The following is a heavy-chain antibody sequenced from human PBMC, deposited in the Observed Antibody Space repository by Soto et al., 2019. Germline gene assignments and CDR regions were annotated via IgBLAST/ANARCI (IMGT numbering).Heavy chain of an antibody. V-gene: IGHV1-24*01. CDR1: GYTLTELS. CDR2: FDPEDGET. CDR3: ATTVGITFGGVIPPLDY. D-gene: IGHD3-16*02. J-gene: IGHJ4*02. Sequence: ASVKVSCKVSGYTLTELSMHWVRQAPGKGLEWMGGFDPEDGETIYAQKFQGRVTMTEDTSTDTVYMELSSLRSEDTAVYYFATTVGITFGGVIPPLDYWGQGTLVTVSS.